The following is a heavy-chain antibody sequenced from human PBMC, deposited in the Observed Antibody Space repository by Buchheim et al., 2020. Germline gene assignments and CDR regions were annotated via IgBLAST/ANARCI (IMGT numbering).Heavy chain of an antibody. CDR3: ARGSGLNYYDTSGYYSWFDP. J-gene: IGHJ5*02. D-gene: IGHD3-22*01. V-gene: IGHV4-30-4*01. CDR1: GGSISSGDYY. Sequence: QVQLQESGPGLVKPSQTLSLTCTASGGSISSGDYYWSWIRQPPGKGLEWIGYIYYSGSTYYNPSLKSRLTLSVDTSKTLFSQKLSSVTAADTAVYYCARGSGLNYYDTSGYYSWFDPWGQGTL. CDR2: IYYSGST.